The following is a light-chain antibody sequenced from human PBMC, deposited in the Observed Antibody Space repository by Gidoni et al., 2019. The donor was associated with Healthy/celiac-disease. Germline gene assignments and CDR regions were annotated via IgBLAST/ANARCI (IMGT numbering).Light chain of an antibody. V-gene: IGKV3-11*01. Sequence: EIVLTQSPATLSLSPGERATLSCRASQSVSSYLAWYQQKPGQAPRLLIYDASNRATGIPARFSGSVSGTDFTLTISSLEPEDFAVYYCQQRSNWPPTFGQXTKVEIK. CDR1: QSVSSY. CDR2: DAS. CDR3: QQRSNWPPT. J-gene: IGKJ1*01.